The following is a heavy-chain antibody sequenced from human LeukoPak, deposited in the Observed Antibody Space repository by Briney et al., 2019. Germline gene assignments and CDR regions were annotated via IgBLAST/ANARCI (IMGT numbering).Heavy chain of an antibody. V-gene: IGHV3-43*02. J-gene: IGHJ6*02. Sequence: GSLRLSCAASGFTFDDYSMHWVRQAPGKGLEWVSLISGDGGSTYYADSVKGRFTISRDNSKNSLYLQMNSLRTEDTALYYCAKDGLPPAKNYYYYGMDVWGQGTTVTVSS. CDR2: ISGDGGST. CDR1: GFTFDDYS. CDR3: AKDGLPPAKNYYYYGMDV. D-gene: IGHD2/OR15-2a*01.